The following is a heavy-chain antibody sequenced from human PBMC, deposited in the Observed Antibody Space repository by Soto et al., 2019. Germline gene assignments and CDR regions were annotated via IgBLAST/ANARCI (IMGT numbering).Heavy chain of an antibody. Sequence: SQTLSLTCAISGDSVSSNSAAWNWIRQSPSRGLEWLGRTYYRSKWYNDYAVSVKSRITINPDTSKNQFSLQLNSVTPEDTAVYYCARGRYSSSWYRNYYCGMDVWGQGTTVTVSS. CDR3: ARGRYSSSWYRNYYCGMDV. V-gene: IGHV6-1*01. D-gene: IGHD6-13*01. CDR2: TYYRSKWYN. CDR1: GDSVSSNSAA. J-gene: IGHJ6*02.